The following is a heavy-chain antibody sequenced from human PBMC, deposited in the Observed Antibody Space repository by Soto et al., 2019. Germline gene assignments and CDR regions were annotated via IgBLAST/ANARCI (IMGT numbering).Heavy chain of an antibody. D-gene: IGHD3-10*01. CDR3: ARGDFGSGNY. CDR1: GGSFSDYY. CDR2: INHSGST. Sequence: QVLLQQWGAGLLKPSETLSLTCAVYGGSFSDYYWSWIRQPPGKGLEWIGEINHSGSTNYNPSLKSRVTISVDTSKSQFSLQLSSLTAADTAVYFCARGDFGSGNYWGQGTLVTVSS. V-gene: IGHV4-34*02. J-gene: IGHJ4*02.